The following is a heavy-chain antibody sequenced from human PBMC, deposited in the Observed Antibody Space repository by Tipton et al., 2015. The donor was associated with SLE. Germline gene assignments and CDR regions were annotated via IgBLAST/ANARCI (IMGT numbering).Heavy chain of an antibody. CDR1: GFTFSSYA. V-gene: IGHV3-23*01. CDR2: ISGSGSST. Sequence: SLRLSCAASGFTFSSYAMSWVRQAPGKGLEWVSGISGSGSSTYYADSLKGRFNVSRDNSNNMVYLQMNTMRVEDTAVYFCEKDPGTGDGDYWGQGTQVIVSS. D-gene: IGHD7-27*01. CDR3: EKDPGTGDGDY. J-gene: IGHJ4*02.